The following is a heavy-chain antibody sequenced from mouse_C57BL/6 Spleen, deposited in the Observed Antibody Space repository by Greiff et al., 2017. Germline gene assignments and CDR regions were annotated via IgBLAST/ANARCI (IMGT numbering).Heavy chain of an antibody. V-gene: IGHV1-15*01. D-gene: IGHD1-1*01. J-gene: IGHJ3*01. Sequence: QVQLQQSGAELVRPGASVTLSCKASGYTFTDYEMHWVKQTPVHGLEWIGAIDPETGGTAYNQKFKGKAILTADKSSSTAYMALRSLTSEDSAVYYCTRRGATVVAKGWFAYWGQGTLVTVSA. CDR2: IDPETGGT. CDR3: TRRGATVVAKGWFAY. CDR1: GYTFTDYE.